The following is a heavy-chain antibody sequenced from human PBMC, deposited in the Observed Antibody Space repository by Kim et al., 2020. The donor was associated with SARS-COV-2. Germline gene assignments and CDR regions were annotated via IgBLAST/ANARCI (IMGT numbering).Heavy chain of an antibody. D-gene: IGHD1-7*01. CDR3: ARGELELFGMDV. J-gene: IGHJ6*02. Sequence: YYADSVKGRFTISRHNSKNTLYLQMNSLRAEDTAVYYCARGELELFGMDVWGQGTTVTVSS. V-gene: IGHV3-53*04.